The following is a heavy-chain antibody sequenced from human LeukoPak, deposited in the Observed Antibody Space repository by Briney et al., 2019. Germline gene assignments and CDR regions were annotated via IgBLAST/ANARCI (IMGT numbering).Heavy chain of an antibody. D-gene: IGHD6-13*01. J-gene: IGHJ3*02. V-gene: IGHV1-69*01. CDR3: ARDASRGAAAEDAFHI. Sequence: GSSVKVSCKASGGTFSSYAISWVRQAPGQGLEWKGGIIPIFGTANYAQKFQGRVTITADESTSTAYMELSSLRSEDTAVYYCARDASRGAAAEDAFHIWGQGTMVTVSS. CDR1: GGTFSSYA. CDR2: IIPIFGTA.